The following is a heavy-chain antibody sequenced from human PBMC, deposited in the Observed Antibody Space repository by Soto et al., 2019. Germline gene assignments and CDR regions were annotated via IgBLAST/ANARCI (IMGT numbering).Heavy chain of an antibody. CDR1: GDSVSSNSAG. CDR2: TYYRSKWYY. J-gene: IGHJ4*01. Sequence: SQTLSLTCAITGDSVSSNSAGWSWVRQSPSRGLEWLGRTYYRSKWYYEYAVSVRGRITINPDTSKNQYSLQPNSVTPEDTAVYFCARGEQYSGRIFDYWGQGTLVTVYS. D-gene: IGHD1-26*01. V-gene: IGHV6-1*01. CDR3: ARGEQYSGRIFDY.